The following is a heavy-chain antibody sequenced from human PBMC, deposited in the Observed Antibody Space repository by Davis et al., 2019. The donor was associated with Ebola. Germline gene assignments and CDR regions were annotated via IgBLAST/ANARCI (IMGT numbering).Heavy chain of an antibody. CDR1: GYNFATHW. J-gene: IGHJ4*02. Sequence: GESLKISCQASGYNFATHWIGWVRQTPGKGLEYLGIIYPTYGETRYSPSFQGQVTISADRSISTAYLQWSSLKASDTAMYYCVKLQDRFLEWVTYNFNHWGQGTLVTVTS. D-gene: IGHD3-3*01. CDR2: IYPTYGET. V-gene: IGHV5-51*01. CDR3: VKLQDRFLEWVTYNFNH.